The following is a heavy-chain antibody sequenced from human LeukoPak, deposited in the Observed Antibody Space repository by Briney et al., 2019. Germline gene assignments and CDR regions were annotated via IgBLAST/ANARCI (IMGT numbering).Heavy chain of an antibody. Sequence: ASVKVSCKASGYTFTSYYMHWVRQAPGQGLEWMGIVNPSGGSTSYAQKFQGRVTMTRDTSISTAYMELSRLRSDDTAVYYCARDFSKRRLDYWGQGTLVTVSS. D-gene: IGHD1-1*01. V-gene: IGHV1-46*01. J-gene: IGHJ4*02. CDR3: ARDFSKRRLDY. CDR1: GYTFTSYY. CDR2: VNPSGGST.